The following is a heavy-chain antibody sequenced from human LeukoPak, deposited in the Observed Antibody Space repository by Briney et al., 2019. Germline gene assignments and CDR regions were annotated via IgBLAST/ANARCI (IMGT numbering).Heavy chain of an antibody. J-gene: IGHJ3*02. Sequence: SETLSLTCTVSGGSISSGDSYWSWIRQLPGKGLEWIGYIYYSGTTYYNPSLKSRLTMSVDTSKNQFSLKLSSVTAADTAVYYCARDRSSFRSAFDIWGQGTMVTVSS. CDR1: GGSISSGDSY. V-gene: IGHV4-31*03. CDR2: IYYSGTT. CDR3: ARDRSSFRSAFDI.